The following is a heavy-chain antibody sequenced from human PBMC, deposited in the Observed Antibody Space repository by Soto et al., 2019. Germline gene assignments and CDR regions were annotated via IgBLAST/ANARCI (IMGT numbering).Heavy chain of an antibody. CDR3: VQTTGWPGFDF. J-gene: IGHJ4*02. CDR1: GFAVSSKY. Sequence: EVQLVESGGGSIQPGGSLRLSCAASGFAVSSKYMTWVRQAPGKGLEWVSVIYGGGTTYYADSVKGRFTISRDTSKNTLYLQMNSLRAEDTALYYCVQTTGWPGFDFWGQETLVTVSS. CDR2: IYGGGTT. D-gene: IGHD6-19*01. V-gene: IGHV3-53*01.